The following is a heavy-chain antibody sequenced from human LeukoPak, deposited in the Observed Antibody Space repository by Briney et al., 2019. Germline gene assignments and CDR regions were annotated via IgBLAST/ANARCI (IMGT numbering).Heavy chain of an antibody. CDR2: INPNSGGT. V-gene: IGHV1-2*06. D-gene: IGHD1-1*01. CDR3: SVEPTYYYGMDV. Sequence: ASVKVSCKASGYTFTGYYMHWVRQAPGQGLEWMGRINPNSGGTNYAQKFQGRVTMTRDTSISTAYMELSRLRSDDTAVYYCSVEPTYYYGMDVWGQGTTVTVSS. CDR1: GYTFTGYY. J-gene: IGHJ6*02.